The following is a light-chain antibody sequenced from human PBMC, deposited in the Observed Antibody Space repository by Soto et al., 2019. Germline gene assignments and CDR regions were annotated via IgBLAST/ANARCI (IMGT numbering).Light chain of an antibody. CDR2: AAS. Sequence: DIQMTQSPSSLSASVGGRVTITCRASQSISSYLNWYQQKPGKAPKLLIYAASSLQSGVPSRFSGSGSGTDFTLTISSLQPEDFATYYCQQSYSAQYTFGQGTKLEIK. CDR1: QSISSY. J-gene: IGKJ2*01. V-gene: IGKV1-39*01. CDR3: QQSYSAQYT.